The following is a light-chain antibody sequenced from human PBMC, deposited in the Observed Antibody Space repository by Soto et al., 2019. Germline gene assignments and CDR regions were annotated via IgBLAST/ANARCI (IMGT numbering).Light chain of an antibody. Sequence: EIVLWHSPGTLSFPPGEISTLSCRPSQSVTSGYLAWYQLKPGQDHRLLIYGASSRDIGIPDKYSGSGWGTGCTLTISCLDPEDFAVYVCQQYGSSPRKFGQGTKVDIK. V-gene: IGKV3-20*01. CDR1: QSVTSGY. CDR3: QQYGSSPRK. CDR2: GAS. J-gene: IGKJ1*01.